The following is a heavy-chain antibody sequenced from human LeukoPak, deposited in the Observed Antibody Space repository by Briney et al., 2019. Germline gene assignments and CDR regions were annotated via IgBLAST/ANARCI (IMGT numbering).Heavy chain of an antibody. Sequence: GGSLRLSCAASGFTFSSYWMSWVRQAPGKGLEWVANIKQDVDSVKGRFTISRDNAKNSLYLQMNSLKTEDTAVYYCTESFGELSFFNSWGQGTLVTVSS. V-gene: IGHV3-7*03. CDR2: IKQ. CDR3: TESFGELSFFNS. J-gene: IGHJ4*02. CDR1: GFTFSSYW. D-gene: IGHD3-10*01.